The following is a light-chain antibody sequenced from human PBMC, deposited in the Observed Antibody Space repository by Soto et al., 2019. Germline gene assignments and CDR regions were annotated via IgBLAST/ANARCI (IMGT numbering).Light chain of an antibody. Sequence: QSVLTQPASVSGSPGQSITISCTGTSSDVGGYNYVSWYQQHPGKAPKLMIYDVSNRPSGVSNRFSGSKSGNTASLTISGPQAEDEADYYCSSYTSSSTLPVVFGGGTKLTVL. CDR1: SSDVGGYNY. J-gene: IGLJ2*01. CDR3: SSYTSSSTLPVV. V-gene: IGLV2-14*01. CDR2: DVS.